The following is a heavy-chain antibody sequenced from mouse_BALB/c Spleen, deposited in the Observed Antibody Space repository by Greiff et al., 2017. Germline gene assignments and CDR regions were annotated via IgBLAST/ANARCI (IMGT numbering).Heavy chain of an antibody. V-gene: IGHV7-3*02. D-gene: IGHD2-4*01. CDR3: ARDDGPYDYDGAY. CDR1: GFTFTDYY. J-gene: IGHJ3*01. Sequence: EVKLMESGGGLVQPGGSLRLSCATSGFTFTDYYMSWVRQPPGKALEWLGFISNNANGYTTDYNASVNGRFTISIDNSQSILYLQMNTLCAEYSATYCYARDDGPYDYDGAYWGQGTLVTVSA. CDR2: ISNNANGYTT.